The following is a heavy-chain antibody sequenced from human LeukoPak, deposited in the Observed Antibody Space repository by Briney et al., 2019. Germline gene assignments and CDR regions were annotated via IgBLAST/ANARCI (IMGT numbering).Heavy chain of an antibody. Sequence: PSETLSLTCTVSGGSISSYYWSWIRQPPGKGLEWIGYIYYSGSTNYNPSLKSRVTISVDTSKTQFSLKLSSVTAADTAVYYCARLRGSSWPIDYWGQGTLVTVSS. CDR1: GGSISSYY. CDR3: ARLRGSSWPIDY. D-gene: IGHD6-13*01. V-gene: IGHV4-59*08. J-gene: IGHJ4*02. CDR2: IYYSGST.